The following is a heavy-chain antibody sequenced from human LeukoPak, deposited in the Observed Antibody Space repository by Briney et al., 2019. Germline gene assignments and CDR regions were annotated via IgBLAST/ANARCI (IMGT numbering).Heavy chain of an antibody. Sequence: GASVKVSCKTSGYTFTDYFIHWVRQAPGQGLEWMGWINPNSGGTNYAQKFQGRVTMTRDTSISTAYMELSRLRSDDTAVYYCARKYYDILTGYYNYWGQGTLVTVSS. V-gene: IGHV1-2*02. D-gene: IGHD3-9*01. CDR1: GYTFTDYF. CDR3: ARKYYDILTGYYNY. CDR2: INPNSGGT. J-gene: IGHJ4*02.